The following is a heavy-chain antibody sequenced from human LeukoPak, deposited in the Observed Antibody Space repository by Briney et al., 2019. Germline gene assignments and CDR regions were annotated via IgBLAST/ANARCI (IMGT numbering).Heavy chain of an antibody. D-gene: IGHD4/OR15-4a*01. CDR2: IKEDGSEK. CDR1: GFTFSSYW. Sequence: GGSLRLSCAASGFTFSSYWMSWVRQAPGKGLEWVANIKEDGSEKYYVDSVKGRFTISRDNAKNSLYLQMNSLRAEDTAVYYCARTRYGVDDAFDIWGQGTMVTVSS. CDR3: ARTRYGVDDAFDI. J-gene: IGHJ3*02. V-gene: IGHV3-7*01.